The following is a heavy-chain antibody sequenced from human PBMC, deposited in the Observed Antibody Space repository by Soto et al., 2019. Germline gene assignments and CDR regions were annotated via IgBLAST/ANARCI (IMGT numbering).Heavy chain of an antibody. J-gene: IGHJ5*01. CDR1: GGSISSTNYY. D-gene: IGHD3-22*01. CDR2: IYYRGST. V-gene: IGHV4-39*01. CDR3: ARRHYYDSSGYFDY. Sequence: SETLSLTCIVSGGSISSTNYYWGWIRQPPGKGLEWIGSIYYRGSTYYNPSLKSRVTISVDTSKNQFSLNLSSVTAADTAVYYCARRHYYDSSGYFDYWGHGTLVTVSS.